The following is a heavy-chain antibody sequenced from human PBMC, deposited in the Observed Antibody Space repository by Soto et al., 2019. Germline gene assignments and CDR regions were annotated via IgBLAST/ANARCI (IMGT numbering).Heavy chain of an antibody. J-gene: IGHJ5*02. CDR3: AKEPDVVCGSYTLFDP. Sequence: EVQVLESGGGLVQPGGALRLSCAASGFTFSSYAMSWVRQAPGKGLKWVSGISGSGGRTYYADSVKGRFTISRDKSKNTLYLQMNSLRAEDTAVYYCAKEPDVVCGSYTLFDPWGQGTLVTVSS. CDR2: ISGSGGRT. CDR1: GFTFSSYA. D-gene: IGHD1-26*01. V-gene: IGHV3-23*01.